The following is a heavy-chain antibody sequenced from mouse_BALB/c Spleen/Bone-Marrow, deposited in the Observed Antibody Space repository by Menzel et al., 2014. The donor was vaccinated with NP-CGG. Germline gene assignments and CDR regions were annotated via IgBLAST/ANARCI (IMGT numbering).Heavy chain of an antibody. CDR3: ARQGYYGSSDY. V-gene: IGHV4-1*02. CDR1: GFDFSRYW. CDR2: ISPDSSTI. Sequence: EVNVVESGGGLVQPGGSLKLSCAASGFDFSRYWMSWVRQAPGKGLEWIGEISPDSSTINYTPSLKDKFIISRDNAKNTLYLQMSKVRSEDTALYYCARQGYYGSSDYWGQGTTLTVSS. D-gene: IGHD1-1*01. J-gene: IGHJ2*01.